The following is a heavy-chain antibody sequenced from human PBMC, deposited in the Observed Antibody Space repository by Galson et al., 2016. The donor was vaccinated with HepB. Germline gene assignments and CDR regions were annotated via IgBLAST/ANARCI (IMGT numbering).Heavy chain of an antibody. Sequence: SLRLSCAASGFTLSSYAMSWVRQAPGKGLQWVTSISGTGGTTYYADSVKGRFTISRDNSKGTMYLQMDSLRVEDTAIYYCASQQLWPSFDYWGQGILVTVS. CDR2: ISGTGGTT. D-gene: IGHD5-18*01. V-gene: IGHV3-23*01. CDR1: GFTLSSYA. CDR3: ASQQLWPSFDY. J-gene: IGHJ4*02.